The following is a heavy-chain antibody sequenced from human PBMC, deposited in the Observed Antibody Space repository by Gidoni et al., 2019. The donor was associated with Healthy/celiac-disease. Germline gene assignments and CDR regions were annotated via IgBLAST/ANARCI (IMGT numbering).Heavy chain of an antibody. CDR1: GFPFSSHD. Sequence: QVQLVESGGGVVQHGRSLRTSFSASGFPFSSHDMHWCRQAPGKGLEWVAVISYDGSNKYYADSVKSRFTISRDDSKNTLYLQMNSLRAEDTAVYYCARGPYGDYVDYYGMDVWGQGTTVTVSS. J-gene: IGHJ6*02. CDR2: ISYDGSNK. CDR3: ARGPYGDYVDYYGMDV. D-gene: IGHD4-17*01. V-gene: IGHV3-30-3*01.